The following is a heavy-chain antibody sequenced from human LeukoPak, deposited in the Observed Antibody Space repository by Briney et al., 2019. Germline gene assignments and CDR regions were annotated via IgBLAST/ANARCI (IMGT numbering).Heavy chain of an antibody. Sequence: GESLKISCKGSGYNFTSYWIAWVRQMPGEGLEWMGIIYPGDSDTRYSPSFQGQVTISADKSISTAYLQWSSLKASDTAMYYCARQPSIRYFDWLSPFDYWGQGTLVTVSS. D-gene: IGHD3-9*01. V-gene: IGHV5-51*01. CDR3: ARQPSIRYFDWLSPFDY. J-gene: IGHJ4*02. CDR2: IYPGDSDT. CDR1: GYNFTSYW.